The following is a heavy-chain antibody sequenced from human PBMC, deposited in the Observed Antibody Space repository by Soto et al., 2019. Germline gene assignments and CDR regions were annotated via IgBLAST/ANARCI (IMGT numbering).Heavy chain of an antibody. V-gene: IGHV3-15*01. D-gene: IGHD3-3*01. CDR2: IKSKTDGGTT. CDR1: GFTFSNAW. Sequence: GGSLRLSCAASGFTFSNAWMSWVRQAPGKGLEWVGRIKSKTDGGTTDYAAPVKGGFTISRDDSKNTLYLQMNSLKTEDTAVYYCTTDWRTYYDFWSGYSDGGFDYWGQGTLVTVSS. J-gene: IGHJ4*02. CDR3: TTDWRTYYDFWSGYSDGGFDY.